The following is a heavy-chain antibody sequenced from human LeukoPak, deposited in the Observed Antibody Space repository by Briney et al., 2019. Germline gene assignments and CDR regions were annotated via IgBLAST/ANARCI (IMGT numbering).Heavy chain of an antibody. J-gene: IGHJ4*02. CDR2: IHGSGNT. CDR3: ARETMLAGFASGLGFNY. V-gene: IGHV4-59*12. CDR1: GASISSWY. Sequence: PSGTLSLTCTVAGASISSWYWSWIRQPPGKGLEWIGNIHGSGNTNYNPSLKSRVSMSLDTSKNQVSLNLTSVTAADTATYFCARETMLAGFASGLGFNYWGQGILVIVSS. D-gene: IGHD6-19*01.